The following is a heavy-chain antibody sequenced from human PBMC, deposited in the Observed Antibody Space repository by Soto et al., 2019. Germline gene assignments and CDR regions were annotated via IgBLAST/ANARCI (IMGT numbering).Heavy chain of an antibody. Sequence: KTSETLSLTCTVSGGSISSSSYYWGWIRQPPGKGLEWIGSIYYSGSTYYNPSLKSRVTISVDTSKNQFSLKLSSVTAADTAVYYCARHVYESVAGNPYYFDYWGQGTLVTVSS. D-gene: IGHD6-19*01. J-gene: IGHJ4*02. V-gene: IGHV4-39*01. CDR2: IYYSGST. CDR1: GGSISSSSYY. CDR3: ARHVYESVAGNPYYFDY.